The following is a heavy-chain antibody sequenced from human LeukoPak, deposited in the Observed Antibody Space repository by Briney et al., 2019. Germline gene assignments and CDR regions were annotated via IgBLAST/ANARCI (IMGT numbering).Heavy chain of an antibody. CDR3: ARLSSGWYAFDY. V-gene: IGHV4-39*01. CDR1: GVSISSSSYY. D-gene: IGHD6-19*01. CDR2: IYYSGST. J-gene: IGHJ4*02. Sequence: SETLSLTCTVSGVSISSSSYYWGWIRQPPGKGLEWIGSIYYSGSTYYNPSLKSRVTISVDTSKNQFSLKLSSVTAADTAVYYCARLSSGWYAFDYWGQGTLVTVSS.